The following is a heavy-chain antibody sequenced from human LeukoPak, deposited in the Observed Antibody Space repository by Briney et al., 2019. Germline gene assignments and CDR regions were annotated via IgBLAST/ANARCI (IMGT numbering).Heavy chain of an antibody. CDR3: ARDLSLVADYFDF. CDR2: INADDGNT. V-gene: IGHV1-3*01. Sequence: GASVKVSCKTSGYTFTTYAIHWVRQAPGQRLEWMGLINADDGNTRYSQRFQGRVTITRDTSANTAYMELSSLRFEDTAVYYCARDLSLVADYFDFWGQGTLVTVSS. J-gene: IGHJ4*02. CDR1: GYTFTTYA.